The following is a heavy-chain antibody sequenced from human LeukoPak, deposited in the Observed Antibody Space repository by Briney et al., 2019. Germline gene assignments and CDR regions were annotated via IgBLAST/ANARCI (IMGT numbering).Heavy chain of an antibody. CDR3: ARSVGSYGYYDHYGMDV. J-gene: IGHJ6*02. CDR1: GFTFSYYW. V-gene: IGHV3-7*03. CDR2: IKQDGSEK. Sequence: GSLRLSCAASGFTFSYYWMTWVRQAPGKGLEWVANIKQDGSEKYYVDSVKGRFTMSRDNAKNSLYLQMNILRDEDTAVYYCARSVGSYGYYDHYGMDVWGQGTTVTVSS. D-gene: IGHD3-16*01.